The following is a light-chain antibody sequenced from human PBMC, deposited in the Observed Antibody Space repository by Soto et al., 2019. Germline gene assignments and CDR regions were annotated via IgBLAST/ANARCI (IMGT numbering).Light chain of an antibody. J-gene: IGKJ1*01. CDR2: DAS. Sequence: EIVLTQSPATLSLSPGERATLSCRASQSVSSYLAWYQQKPGQAPRLLIYDASNRATGIPARFSGSWSGTDFTLTIISLEPEDFAVYYCQQRSNWPTFGQGTKVDIK. CDR1: QSVSSY. V-gene: IGKV3-11*01. CDR3: QQRSNWPT.